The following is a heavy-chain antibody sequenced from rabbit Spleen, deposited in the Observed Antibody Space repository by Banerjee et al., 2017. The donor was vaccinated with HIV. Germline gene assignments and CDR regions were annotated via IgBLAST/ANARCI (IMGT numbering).Heavy chain of an antibody. J-gene: IGHJ4*01. CDR3: VRDQAGYDGYGPYYFNL. CDR2: IDPIFGST. CDR1: GFDFSRYG. Sequence: QEQLVESGGGLVQPGGSLKLACKASGFDFSRYGVSWVRQAPGKGLEWIGYIDPIFGSTYYASWVNGRFTISSHNAQNTLYLHLNSLTAADTATYFCVRDQAGYDGYGPYYFNLWGPGTLVTVS. V-gene: IGHV1S47*01. D-gene: IGHD6-1*01.